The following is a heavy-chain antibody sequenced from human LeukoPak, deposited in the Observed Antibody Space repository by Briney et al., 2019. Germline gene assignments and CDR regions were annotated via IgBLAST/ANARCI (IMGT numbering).Heavy chain of an antibody. J-gene: IGHJ6*03. V-gene: IGHV4-34*01. CDR3: ARASYGDYSKYYYYYMDV. CDR2: INHSGST. Sequence: SETLSLTCAVYGGSFSGYYWSWIRQPPGKGLEWIGEINHSGSTNYNPSLKSRVTISVDTSKNQFSLKLSSVTAADTAVYYCARASYGDYSKYYYYYMDVWGKGTTVTISS. CDR1: GGSFSGYY. D-gene: IGHD4-17*01.